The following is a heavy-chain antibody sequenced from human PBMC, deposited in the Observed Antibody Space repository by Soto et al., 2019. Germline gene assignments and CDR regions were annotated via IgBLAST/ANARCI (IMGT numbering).Heavy chain of an antibody. CDR3: ASQGGVSFFGVVMVTSDY. CDR1: GGSISSSSYY. J-gene: IGHJ4*02. D-gene: IGHD3-3*01. CDR2: IYYSGST. V-gene: IGHV4-39*01. Sequence: SETLSLTCTVSGGSISSSSYYWGWIRQPPGKGLEWIGSIYYSGSTYYNPSLKSRVTISVDTSKNQFSLKLSSVTAADTAVYYCASQGGVSFFGVVMVTSDYWGQGTLVTVSS.